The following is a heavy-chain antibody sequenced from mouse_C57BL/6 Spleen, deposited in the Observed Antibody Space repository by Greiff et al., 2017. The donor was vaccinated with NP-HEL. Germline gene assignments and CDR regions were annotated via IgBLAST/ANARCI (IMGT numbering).Heavy chain of an antibody. V-gene: IGHV14-2*01. Sequence: EVMLVEPGAELVKPGASVKLSCTASGFNIKDYYMHWVKQRPEQGLEWIGRIDPEDGETKYVPKFQGKATITADTSSNTAYLQLSSLTSEDAAVYYYARSLTGGAWFAYWGQGTLVTVSA. CDR3: ARSLTGGAWFAY. CDR1: GFNIKDYY. J-gene: IGHJ3*01. CDR2: IDPEDGET. D-gene: IGHD4-1*01.